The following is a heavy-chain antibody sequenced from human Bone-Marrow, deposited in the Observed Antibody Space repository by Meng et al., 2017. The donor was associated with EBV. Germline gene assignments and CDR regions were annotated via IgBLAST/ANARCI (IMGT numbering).Heavy chain of an antibody. Sequence: GRIVGAGGGWLKPGGSLRLSCAASGFTFSDYYMSWIRQAPGKGLEWVSYSSSSGSTIYYADSVKGRFTISRDNAKNSLYLQMNSLRAEDTAVYYCARDKLGGSYYFDYWGQGTLVTVSS. D-gene: IGHD1-26*01. V-gene: IGHV3-11*01. CDR1: GFTFSDYY. CDR2: SSSSGSTI. J-gene: IGHJ4*02. CDR3: ARDKLGGSYYFDY.